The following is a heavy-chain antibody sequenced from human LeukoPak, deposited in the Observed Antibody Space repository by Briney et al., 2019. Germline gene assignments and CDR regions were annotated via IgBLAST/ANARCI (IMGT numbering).Heavy chain of an antibody. CDR1: GGSFSGYY. CDR2: INHSGST. Sequence: PSETLSLTCAVYGGSFSGYYWSWIRQPPGKGLEWIGEINHSGSTNYNLSLKSRVTVSVDTSKNQFSLKLSSVTAADTAVYYCARGLTFRGGWYGAFDFWGQGTMVTVSS. CDR3: ARGLTFRGGWYGAFDF. V-gene: IGHV4-34*01. D-gene: IGHD6-19*01. J-gene: IGHJ3*01.